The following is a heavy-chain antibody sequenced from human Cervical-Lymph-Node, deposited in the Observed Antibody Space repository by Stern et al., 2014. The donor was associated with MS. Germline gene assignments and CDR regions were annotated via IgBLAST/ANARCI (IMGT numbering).Heavy chain of an antibody. J-gene: IGHJ6*02. Sequence: QLVQSGAEVKKPGSSVRVSCKASGGTFSSFAISWVRQAPGHGLEWMGGIIPMFGAPNYAQKFQGRVTITADASTSTAYMDLNSLRSEDTAVYYCASSVGELTPESVWGQGTTVTV. CDR2: IIPMFGAP. V-gene: IGHV1-69*01. CDR3: ASSVGELTPESV. D-gene: IGHD3-10*01. CDR1: GGTFSSFA.